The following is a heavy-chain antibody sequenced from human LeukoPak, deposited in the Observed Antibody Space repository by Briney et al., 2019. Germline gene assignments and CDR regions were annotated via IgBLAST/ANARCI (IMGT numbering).Heavy chain of an antibody. CDR2: ISGSGGSI. J-gene: IGHJ4*02. CDR1: GFTFSSYA. V-gene: IGHV3-23*01. CDR3: AITFGGVIAMGLDY. Sequence: PGGSLRLSCAASGFTFSSYAMSWVRQAPGKGLEWVSAISGSGGSIYYADSVKGRFTISRDNSKNTLYLQMNSLRAEDTAVYYCAITFGGVIAMGLDYWGQGTLVTVSS. D-gene: IGHD3-16*02.